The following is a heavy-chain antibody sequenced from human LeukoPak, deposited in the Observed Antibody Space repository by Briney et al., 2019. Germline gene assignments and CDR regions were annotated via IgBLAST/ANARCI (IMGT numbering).Heavy chain of an antibody. D-gene: IGHD4-17*01. CDR1: GYMLTGYY. CDR2: INPNTGGT. CDR3: ARGVTTVVPYHYYGMDV. Sequence: ASVKVSCKSSGYMLTGYYIYWVRQAPRQGLECMGWINPNTGGTSYSENFRGRVTMTRDTSISTAYLELSRLTSNDTAVYYCARGVTTVVPYHYYGMDVWGQGTTVTVSS. J-gene: IGHJ6*02. V-gene: IGHV1-2*02.